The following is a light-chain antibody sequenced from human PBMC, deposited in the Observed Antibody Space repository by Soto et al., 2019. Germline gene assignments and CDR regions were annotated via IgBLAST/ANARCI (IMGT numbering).Light chain of an antibody. CDR3: SSYTSSSTLAV. J-gene: IGLJ2*01. CDR2: DVS. V-gene: IGLV2-14*01. CDR1: SSDVGGYNY. Sequence: QSALTQPASVSGSPGQSITISCTGTSSDVGGYNYVSWYQQHPGKAPKLMIYDVSNRPSGASNRFSGSKSGNTASLTISGLQAEDEADYYCSSYTSSSTLAVFGGGTKVTVL.